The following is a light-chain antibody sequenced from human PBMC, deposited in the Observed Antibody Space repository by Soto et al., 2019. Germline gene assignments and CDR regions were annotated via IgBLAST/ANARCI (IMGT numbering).Light chain of an antibody. J-gene: IGKJ5*01. V-gene: IGKV1-9*01. CDR2: GAS. Sequence: DIQLTQSPSFLSASVGDRITITCRASQAISSYVAWYQQKPGKAPELLIYGASTLQSGVPSRFSGSGSGTDFTLTISSLQPEDFATYYCQQIHTYSTFGQGTRLEIE. CDR1: QAISSY. CDR3: QQIHTYST.